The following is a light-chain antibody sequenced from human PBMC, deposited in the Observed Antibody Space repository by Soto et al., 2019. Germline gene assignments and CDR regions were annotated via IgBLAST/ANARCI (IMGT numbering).Light chain of an antibody. V-gene: IGKV3-15*01. CDR3: QQYNNWPPYT. J-gene: IGKJ2*01. Sequence: IVLPHCLGLFPLSPREGAGLFSMASQSVSSGLSWYQQKPGQAPRLLIYGASTRATGIPARFSGSGSGTEFTLTISSLQSEDYAVYYCQQYNNWPPYTFGQGTKVDI. CDR2: GAS. CDR1: QSVSSG.